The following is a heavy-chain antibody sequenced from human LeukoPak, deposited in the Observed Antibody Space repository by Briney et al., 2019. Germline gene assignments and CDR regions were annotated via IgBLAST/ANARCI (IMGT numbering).Heavy chain of an antibody. CDR1: GGSISNDY. V-gene: IGHV4-4*07. CDR3: ARGGTYGSGRNQHTTLDY. J-gene: IGHJ4*02. CDR2: IYTSGST. D-gene: IGHD3-10*01. Sequence: SETLSLTCTVSGGSISNDYWSWIRLAAGKELEWIGRIYTSGSTNYNPSLKSRVTISPDKSKKQFSLNLNSVTAADTGVYYCARGGTYGSGRNQHTTLDYWGQGTLVTVSS.